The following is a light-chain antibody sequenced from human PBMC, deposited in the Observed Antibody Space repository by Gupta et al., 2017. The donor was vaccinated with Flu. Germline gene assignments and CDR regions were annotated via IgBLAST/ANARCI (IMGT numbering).Light chain of an antibody. CDR2: EVS. J-gene: IGLJ1*01. Sequence: SITIACTGTSSEIGDDKYVSWDQHNPAKAHNLIFNEVSKRPAHVSSRFSGSKSGNTASLTISGHKAEDVADYYCIANTTTASLVFGSGTTVTV. V-gene: IGLV2-14*01. CDR3: IANTTTASLV. CDR1: SSEIGDDKY.